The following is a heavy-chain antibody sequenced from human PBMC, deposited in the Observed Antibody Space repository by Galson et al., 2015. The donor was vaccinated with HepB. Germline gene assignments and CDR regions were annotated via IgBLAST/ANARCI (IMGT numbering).Heavy chain of an antibody. CDR3: AADPYYYDSSGYYFGY. J-gene: IGHJ4*02. CDR1: GFTFTSSA. CDR2: IVVGSGNT. Sequence: SVKVSCKASGFTFTSSAVQWVRQARGQRLEWIGWIVVGSGNTNYAQKFQERVTITRDMSTSTAYMELSSLRSEDTAVYYCAADPYYYDSSGYYFGYWGQGTLVTVSS. V-gene: IGHV1-58*01. D-gene: IGHD3-22*01.